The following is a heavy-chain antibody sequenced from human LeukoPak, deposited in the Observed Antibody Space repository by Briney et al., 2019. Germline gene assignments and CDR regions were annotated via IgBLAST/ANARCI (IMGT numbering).Heavy chain of an antibody. CDR1: GGSISRSNYY. CDR3: ARHIDNYAHSAYPPNDF. D-gene: IGHD3-16*01. CDR2: IHFSGTT. Sequence: SETLSLTCTVSGGSISRSNYYWGWIRQPPGKGLEWIGSIHFSGTTYYTPSLKSRVTISVDTPKNQFSLNLNSVAAADTAIYYCARHIDNYAHSAYPPNDFWGQGTLVTVPS. J-gene: IGHJ4*02. V-gene: IGHV4-39*01.